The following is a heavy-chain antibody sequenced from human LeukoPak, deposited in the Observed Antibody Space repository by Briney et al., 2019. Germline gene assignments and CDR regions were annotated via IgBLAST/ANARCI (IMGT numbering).Heavy chain of an antibody. CDR3: AKVLVAYTYGGGGDY. J-gene: IGHJ4*02. CDR1: GFAFSNYT. D-gene: IGHD5-18*01. Sequence: GASLILSHAASGFAFSNYTMCLVRHAPGKGQEWVSAISGSGGTTYYADSVKGRFTISRDNSKNTLSLQMNSLRAEDTALYYCAKVLVAYTYGGGGDYWGQGTLVTVSS. V-gene: IGHV3-23*01. CDR2: ISGSGGTT.